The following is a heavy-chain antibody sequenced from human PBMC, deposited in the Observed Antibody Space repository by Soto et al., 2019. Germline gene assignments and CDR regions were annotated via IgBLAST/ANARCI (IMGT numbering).Heavy chain of an antibody. CDR2: ISAYNGNT. CDR3: AITGELNWFDP. CDR1: GYTFTSYG. V-gene: IGHV1-18*01. D-gene: IGHD1-20*01. J-gene: IGHJ5*02. Sequence: QVQLVQSGAEVKKPGASVKVACKASGYTFTSYGISWVRQAPGQGLEWMGWISAYNGNTNYAQKFQGRVTMTTDTSTSTVYMELRSLRSDDTAVYYCAITGELNWFDPWGQGTLVTVSS.